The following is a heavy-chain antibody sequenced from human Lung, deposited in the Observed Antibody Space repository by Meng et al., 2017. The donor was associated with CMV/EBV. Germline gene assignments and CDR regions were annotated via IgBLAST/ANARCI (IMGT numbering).Heavy chain of an antibody. V-gene: IGHV1-2*02. J-gene: IGHJ6*02. CDR3: ARDLKGTTVTATGLYGMDV. CDR2: MNPDRGAV. CDR1: GYTFTGYY. D-gene: IGHD4-11*01. Sequence: ASVKVSCKASGYTFTGYYILWVRQAPGQGFEWMGWMNPDRGAVNYVQKFQGRVTMTRDSSISTAYMELSRLRSDDTAVYYCARDLKGTTVTATGLYGMDVWGQGTTVTVSS.